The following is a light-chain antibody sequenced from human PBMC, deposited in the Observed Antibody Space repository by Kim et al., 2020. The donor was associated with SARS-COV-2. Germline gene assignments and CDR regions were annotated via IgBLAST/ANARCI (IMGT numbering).Light chain of an antibody. CDR3: QENYSYPRT. CDR2: AAS. J-gene: IGKJ1*01. CDR1: QCISSY. V-gene: IGKV1-8*01. Sequence: AIRMTQSPSSLSASTGDRVTITCRASQCISSYLAWYQQKPGKAPKLLIYAASTLQSGVPSRFSGSGSGTDFTLTISCLQSEDFATYYCQENYSYPRTFGQGTKVDIK.